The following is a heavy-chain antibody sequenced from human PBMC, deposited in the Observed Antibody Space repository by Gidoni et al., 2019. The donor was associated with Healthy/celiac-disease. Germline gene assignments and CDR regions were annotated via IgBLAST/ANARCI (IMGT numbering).Heavy chain of an antibody. V-gene: IGHV2-26*01. CDR2: IFSNDEK. D-gene: IGHD3-10*01. Sequence: QVTLKESGPVLVKPTETLTLTCTVSGFSLSNARMGVSWIRQPPGKALEWLEHIFSNDEKSYSTSLKSRITISKDTSKSQVVLTMTNMDPVDTATYYCARTYGSGSYYWHYYGMDVWGQGTTVTVSS. CDR1: GFSLSNARMG. J-gene: IGHJ6*02. CDR3: ARTYGSGSYYWHYYGMDV.